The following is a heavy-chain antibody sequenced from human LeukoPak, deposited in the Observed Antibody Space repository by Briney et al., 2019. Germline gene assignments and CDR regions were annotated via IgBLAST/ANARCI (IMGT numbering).Heavy chain of an antibody. D-gene: IGHD2-15*01. Sequence: ASVKVSCKASGYTLTTYYIYWVRQAPGQGLEWMGRINPNSGGTDYAQNFQGRVTMTRDTSISTAYMELSRLRSDDTAVYYCARGYCSGGTCYLVENWLDPWGQGTLVTVSS. CDR2: INPNSGGT. CDR1: GYTLTTYY. CDR3: ARGYCSGGTCYLVENWLDP. J-gene: IGHJ5*02. V-gene: IGHV1-2*06.